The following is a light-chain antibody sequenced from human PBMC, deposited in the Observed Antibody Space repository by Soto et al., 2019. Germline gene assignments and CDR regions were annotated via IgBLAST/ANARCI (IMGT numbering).Light chain of an antibody. Sequence: DIQMTQSPSTLSASVGDRVTITCRASQSISSWLAWYQQKPGKAPKLLIYKASSLESGVPSRFSGSGSGTEFTLTISSLQPDDSATYYCQQYNSYPWTFGQGTKGEIK. CDR2: KAS. V-gene: IGKV1-5*03. J-gene: IGKJ1*01. CDR1: QSISSW. CDR3: QQYNSYPWT.